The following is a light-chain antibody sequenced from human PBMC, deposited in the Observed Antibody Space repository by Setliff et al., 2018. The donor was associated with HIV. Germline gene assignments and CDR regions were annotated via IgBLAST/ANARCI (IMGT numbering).Light chain of an antibody. Sequence: QSALTQPPSASGTPGQTISISCSGGGSNIGSNYVYWYQQLPGTAPKLLIFSTNERPSGVPDRFSGSKSGTSASLAISGLRSEDEADYYCASWDDSLSVVAFGGGTKVTV. J-gene: IGLJ2*01. CDR3: ASWDDSLSVVA. V-gene: IGLV1-47*01. CDR1: GSNIGSNY. CDR2: STN.